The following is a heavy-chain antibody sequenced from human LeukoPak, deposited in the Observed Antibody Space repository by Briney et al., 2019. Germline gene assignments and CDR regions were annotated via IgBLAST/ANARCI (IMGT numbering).Heavy chain of an antibody. V-gene: IGHV3-23*01. D-gene: IGHD7-27*01. J-gene: IGHJ4*02. Sequence: PGGSLRLSCAASGFTFSSYGMSWVRQAPGKGLEWVSAITGSGGSTYYADSVKGRFTISRDNSKNTLYLQMNSLRAKDTAVYYCARDLAWGAFDYWGQGTLVTVSS. CDR2: ITGSGGST. CDR1: GFTFSSYG. CDR3: ARDLAWGAFDY.